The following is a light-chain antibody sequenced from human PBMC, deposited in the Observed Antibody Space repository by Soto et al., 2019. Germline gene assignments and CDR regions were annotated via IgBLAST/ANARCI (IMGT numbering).Light chain of an antibody. V-gene: IGKV3-15*01. CDR1: QSVRNN. CDR3: QQYNNWPPIT. J-gene: IGKJ5*01. CDR2: YAS. Sequence: EIMMTQSPATLSVSPGERATLSCRASQSVRNNLAWYQQKPGQAPRLLIYYASTRATGIPARFSGSGSGTEFTPTIGSLQSEDFALYYCQQYNNWPPITFGQGTRLEIK.